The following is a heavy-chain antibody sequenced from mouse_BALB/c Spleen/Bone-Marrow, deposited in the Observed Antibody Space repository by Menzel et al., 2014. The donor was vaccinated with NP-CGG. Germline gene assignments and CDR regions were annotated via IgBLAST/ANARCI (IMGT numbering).Heavy chain of an antibody. CDR3: ALLGNYGYFDV. V-gene: IGHV4-1*02. CDR1: GFDFSRYW. J-gene: IGHJ1*01. D-gene: IGHD2-1*01. CDR2: INPDSSTI. Sequence: VQLQQSGGGLVQPGGSLKLSCAASGFDFSRYWMSWVRQAPGKGLEWIGEINPDSSTINYTPSLKDKFIISRDNAKNTLYLQMSKVRTEDTALYYCALLGNYGYFDVWGAGTTVTVSS.